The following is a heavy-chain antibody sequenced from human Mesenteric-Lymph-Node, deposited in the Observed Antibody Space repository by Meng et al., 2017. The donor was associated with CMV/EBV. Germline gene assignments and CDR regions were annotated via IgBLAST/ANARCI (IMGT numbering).Heavy chain of an antibody. CDR1: GDSISSSRYY. Sequence: SETLSLTCAVCGDSISSSRYYWGWIRQTPGKGLEWIASIYNTGSTYENPSLKSRVTISVDKSRNQFSLKLTSVTAADTAVYYCARDGGSYFSGYYYGMDVWGQGTTVTVSS. D-gene: IGHD1-26*01. CDR2: IYNTGST. V-gene: IGHV4-39*07. CDR3: ARDGGSYFSGYYYGMDV. J-gene: IGHJ6*01.